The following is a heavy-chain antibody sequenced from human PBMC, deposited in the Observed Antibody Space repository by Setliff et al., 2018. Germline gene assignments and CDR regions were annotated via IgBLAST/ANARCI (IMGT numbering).Heavy chain of an antibody. D-gene: IGHD6-19*01. CDR2: FHTGGAT. CDR3: FDY. V-gene: IGHV4-61*09. Sequence: SETLSLTCSVSGGSISSGGFYWSWIRQSAGRGLEWIGHFHTGGATDYNLSLKSRVTISLDSSKNQFSLKLPSAGTGWPSPSYYFDYWGQGTQVTVSS. CDR1: GGSISSGGFY. J-gene: IGHJ4*02.